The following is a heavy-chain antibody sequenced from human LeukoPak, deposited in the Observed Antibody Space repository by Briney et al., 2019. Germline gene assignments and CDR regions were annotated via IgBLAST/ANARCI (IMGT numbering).Heavy chain of an antibody. CDR1: GYTFTSYG. J-gene: IGHJ3*02. V-gene: IGHV1-18*01. D-gene: IGHD4-17*01. Sequence: ASVKVSCKASGYTFTSYGISWARQAPGQGLEWMGWISAYNGNTNYAQKLQGRVTMTTDTSTSTAYMELRSLRSDDTAVYYCARVGGLQAGDYVPPHPNAFDIWGQGTMVTVSS. CDR2: ISAYNGNT. CDR3: ARVGGLQAGDYVPPHPNAFDI.